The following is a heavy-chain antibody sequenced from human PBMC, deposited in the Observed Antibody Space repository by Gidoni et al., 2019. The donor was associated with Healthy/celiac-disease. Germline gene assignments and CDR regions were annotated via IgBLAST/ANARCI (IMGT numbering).Heavy chain of an antibody. Sequence: EVPLVESGGGLVKPGGSLRLSCAPCGFTFSSYSMNWVRQAPGKGLEWVASISSISSYISYADSVKGPFTISRDNAKNSLYLQMNSLRAEDTAVYYCAKTPGSVNGPFDYWGQGTLVTVSS. V-gene: IGHV3-21*01. J-gene: IGHJ4*02. D-gene: IGHD4-17*01. CDR3: AKTPGSVNGPFDY. CDR2: ISSISSYI. CDR1: GFTFSSYS.